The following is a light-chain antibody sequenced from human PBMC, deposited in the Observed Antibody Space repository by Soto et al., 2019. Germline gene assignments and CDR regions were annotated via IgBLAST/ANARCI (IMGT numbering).Light chain of an antibody. Sequence: IQMTQSPSSLSASVGDRVTITCQASQGISKNLNWYQQKPGKAPKLLIYDESSLQTGVPSRFSGSGSATHFTFTISSLQPEDIATYYCQQYDNLLPITFGQGTRLEIK. V-gene: IGKV1-33*01. CDR1: QGISKN. CDR3: QQYDNLLPIT. CDR2: DES. J-gene: IGKJ5*01.